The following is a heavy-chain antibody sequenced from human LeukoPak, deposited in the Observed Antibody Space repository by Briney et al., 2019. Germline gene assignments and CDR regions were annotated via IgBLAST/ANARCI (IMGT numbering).Heavy chain of an antibody. D-gene: IGHD2/OR15-2a*01. V-gene: IGHV1-46*01. Sequence: ASVKVSCKTSGYTFINYYLHWVRQAPGQGLVWMGQINPNTDSTNCARMFQGRVTMTADTSTSTVYMELNSLTSDDTAVYYCARDLSGWGNSIYWGQGTPVTVS. CDR1: GYTFINYY. CDR3: ARDLSGWGNSIY. J-gene: IGHJ4*02. CDR2: INPNTDST.